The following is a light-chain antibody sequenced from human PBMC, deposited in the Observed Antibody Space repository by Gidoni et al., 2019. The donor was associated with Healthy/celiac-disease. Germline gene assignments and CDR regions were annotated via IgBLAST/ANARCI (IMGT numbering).Light chain of an antibody. Sequence: DIVMTQPPESLAVSLGERGTINCKSSQSGLYSSNNRNYLAWYQQKPGQPPKLLIYWASTRESGVPDRFSGSGSGTDFTLTISRLQAEDVAVYYCQQYYSTPYTFGQGTKLEIK. CDR1: QSGLYSSNNRNY. J-gene: IGKJ2*01. CDR2: WAS. V-gene: IGKV4-1*01. CDR3: QQYYSTPYT.